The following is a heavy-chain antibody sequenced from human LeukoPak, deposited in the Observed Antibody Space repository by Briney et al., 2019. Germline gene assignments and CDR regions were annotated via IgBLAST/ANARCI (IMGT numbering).Heavy chain of an antibody. D-gene: IGHD6-6*01. J-gene: IGHJ4*02. Sequence: GGSLRLSCTASGFSFSGHWMHWARQLPGKGLVWVSRISPTGSTTSYADSVKGRFTVSRDNAKKTLYLQVNNLRAEDTAVYYCARGPNSNWSGLDFWGQGTLLTVSS. CDR3: ARGPNSNWSGLDF. V-gene: IGHV3-74*01. CDR1: GFSFSGHW. CDR2: ISPTGSTT.